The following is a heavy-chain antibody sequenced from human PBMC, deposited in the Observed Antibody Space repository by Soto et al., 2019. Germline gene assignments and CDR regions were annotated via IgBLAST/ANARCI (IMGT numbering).Heavy chain of an antibody. V-gene: IGHV1-8*01. CDR1: GYTFTSYD. J-gene: IGHJ3*02. CDR2: MNPNSGNT. Sequence: GASVEVSCKDSGYTFTSYDINWVRQATGQGLEWMGWMNPNSGNTGYAQKFQGRVTMTRNTSISTAYMELSSLRSEDTAVYYCATSYAYDFWSGYYFYPTINGFDIWGQGTMVTVS. D-gene: IGHD3-3*01. CDR3: ATSYAYDFWSGYYFYPTINGFDI.